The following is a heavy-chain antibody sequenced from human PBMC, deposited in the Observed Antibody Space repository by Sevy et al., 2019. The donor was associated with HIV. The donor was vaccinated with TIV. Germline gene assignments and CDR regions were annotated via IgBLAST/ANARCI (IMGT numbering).Heavy chain of an antibody. D-gene: IGHD3-22*01. CDR1: GFTFSSYA. Sequence: GGSLRLSCAASGFTFSSYAMSWVRQAPGKGLEWVSAISGSGGSTYYEDSVKGRFTISRDNSKNTLYLQMNSLRAEDTAVYYCAIAIVGSFDYWGQGTLVTVSS. CDR3: AIAIVGSFDY. V-gene: IGHV3-23*01. CDR2: ISGSGGST. J-gene: IGHJ4*02.